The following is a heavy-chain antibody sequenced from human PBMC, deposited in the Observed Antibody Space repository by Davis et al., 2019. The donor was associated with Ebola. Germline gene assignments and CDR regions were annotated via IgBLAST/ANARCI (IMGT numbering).Heavy chain of an antibody. D-gene: IGHD6-19*01. CDR1: GYTFTSYA. V-gene: IGHV1-3*01. CDR2: INAGNGNT. CDR3: AILRGIAVAGDFDY. J-gene: IGHJ4*02. Sequence: ASVKVSCKASGYTFTSYAMHWVRQAPRQRLEWMGWINAGNGNTKYSQKFQGRVTITRDTSASTAYMELSSLRSEDTAVYYCAILRGIAVAGDFDYWGQGTLVTVSS.